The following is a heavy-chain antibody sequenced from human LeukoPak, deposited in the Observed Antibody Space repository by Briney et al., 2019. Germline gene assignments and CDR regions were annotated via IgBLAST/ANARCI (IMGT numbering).Heavy chain of an antibody. CDR3: AKILNAMYFDL. D-gene: IGHD2-2*01. CDR2: ISGTT. CDR1: GFTFSSYA. V-gene: IGHV3-23*01. Sequence: GASLRLSCAASGFTFSSYAMNWVRQAPGKGLEWVSTISGTTYYADSVKGRFSISRDDSQNMLFLQMDNPRADDTAVYYCAKILNAMYFDLWGRGTLVTVSS. J-gene: IGHJ2*01.